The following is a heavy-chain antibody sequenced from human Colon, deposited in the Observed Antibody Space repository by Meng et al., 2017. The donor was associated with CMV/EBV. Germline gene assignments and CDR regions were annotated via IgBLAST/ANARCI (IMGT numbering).Heavy chain of an antibody. J-gene: IGHJ6*02. V-gene: IGHV3-66*02. Sequence: GGSLRLSCVGSGFIFADCGMHWVRQAPGKGLEWVSVIYSGGSTYYADSVKGRFTISRDNSKNTLYLQMNSLRAEDTAVYYCASPRPAASGYYYYYGMDVWGQGTTVTVSS. CDR2: IYSGGST. D-gene: IGHD2-2*01. CDR1: GFIFADCG. CDR3: ASPRPAASGYYYYYGMDV.